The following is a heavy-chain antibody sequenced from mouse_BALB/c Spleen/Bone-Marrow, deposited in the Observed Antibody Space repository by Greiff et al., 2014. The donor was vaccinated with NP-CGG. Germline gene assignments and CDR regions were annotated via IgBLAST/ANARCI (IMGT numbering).Heavy chain of an antibody. J-gene: IGHJ3*01. CDR1: GFTFSSYG. D-gene: IGHD2-10*01. V-gene: IGHV5-6*01. Sequence: EVMLVESGGDLVKPGGSLKLSCAASGFTFSSYGMSWVRQTPDKRLEWVGTISSGGSYTYYPDSVKGLFTISKDNAKNTLYLKMSSRKSEDTAMYYCAGGGEAYYGNYWFADWGQGTLVTVSA. CDR3: AGGGEAYYGNYWFAD. CDR2: ISSGGSYT.